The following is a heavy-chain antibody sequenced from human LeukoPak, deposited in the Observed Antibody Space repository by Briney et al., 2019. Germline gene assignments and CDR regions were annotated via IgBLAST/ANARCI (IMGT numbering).Heavy chain of an antibody. CDR1: GFTFSSYV. V-gene: IGHV3-23*01. CDR3: AKDLRYYDSSGYYGLDY. CDR2: ISGSGGVT. Sequence: GGSLRLSCAASGFTFSSYVMTWVRQAPGKGLEWVSAISGSGGVTHYADSVKGRFTISRDNSKNTLYLQMNSLRAEDTAVYYCAKDLRYYDSSGYYGLDYWGQGTLVTVSS. J-gene: IGHJ4*02. D-gene: IGHD3-22*01.